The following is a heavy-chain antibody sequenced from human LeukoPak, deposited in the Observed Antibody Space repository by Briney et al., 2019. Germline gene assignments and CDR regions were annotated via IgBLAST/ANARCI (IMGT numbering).Heavy chain of an antibody. J-gene: IGHJ4*02. D-gene: IGHD6-19*01. CDR2: IYYSGST. CDR1: GGFINSHY. CDR3: ARDVGEVTGTHFDY. Sequence: SGTLSLTCTVSGGFINSHYWSWIRQPPGKGLEWIGYIYYSGSTNYNPSLKSRVTISLDTSENQFSLNLSSVTPADTALYFCARDVGEVTGTHFDYWGQGTLVTVSS. V-gene: IGHV4-59*11.